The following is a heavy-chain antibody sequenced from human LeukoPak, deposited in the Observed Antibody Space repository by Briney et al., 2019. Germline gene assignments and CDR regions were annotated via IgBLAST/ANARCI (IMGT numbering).Heavy chain of an antibody. D-gene: IGHD3-22*01. Sequence: SETLSLTCTVSGGSISSGGYYWSWIRQPPGKGLEWIGYIYHSGSTYYNPSLKSRVTISVDRSKNQFSLKLSSVTAADTAVYYCARVVYDSSGYYPTYYFDYWGQGTLVTVSS. V-gene: IGHV4-30-2*01. CDR3: ARVVYDSSGYYPTYYFDY. J-gene: IGHJ4*02. CDR1: GGSISSGGYY. CDR2: IYHSGST.